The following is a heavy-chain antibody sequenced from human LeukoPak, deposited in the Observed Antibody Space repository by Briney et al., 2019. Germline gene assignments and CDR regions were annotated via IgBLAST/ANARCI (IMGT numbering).Heavy chain of an antibody. CDR3: ARGGGCSSTSCYTRVGYYYYYGMDV. J-gene: IGHJ6*02. D-gene: IGHD2-2*02. CDR2: MNPNSGNT. CDR1: GYTFTSYD. Sequence: ASVKVSCKASGYTFTSYDINWVRQATGQGLEWMGWMNPNSGNTGYAQKFQGRVTMTGNTSISTAYMELSSLRSEDTAVYYCARGGGCSSTSCYTRVGYYYYYGMDVWGQGTTVTVSS. V-gene: IGHV1-8*01.